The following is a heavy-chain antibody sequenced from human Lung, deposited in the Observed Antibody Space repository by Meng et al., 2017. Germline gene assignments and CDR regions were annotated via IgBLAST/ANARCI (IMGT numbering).Heavy chain of an antibody. J-gene: IGHJ5*02. CDR1: GYTFTSYD. D-gene: IGHD3-16*01. Sequence: GASTECPSTAAGYTFTSYDINWVRQATGEGLEWMGWMNPNSGNTGYAQKFQGRVTMTRNTSISTAYMELSSLRSEDTAVYYCARGLLRHIGGNWFDPWGQGTLVTVSS. V-gene: IGHV1-8*01. CDR3: ARGLLRHIGGNWFDP. CDR2: MNPNSGNT.